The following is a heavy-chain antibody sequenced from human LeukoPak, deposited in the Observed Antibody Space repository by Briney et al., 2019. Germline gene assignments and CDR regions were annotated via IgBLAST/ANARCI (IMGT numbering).Heavy chain of an antibody. CDR2: KSFDGTNE. Sequence: GGSLRLSCTASGFTFSDYAMHWVRQAPGKGLEWVAVKSFDGTNEDSTDSVQGRFIVSRDNSKNTLYLQMNSLRAEDTAVYYCARDEDSSGYSFYWGQGTLVTVSS. CDR1: GFTFSDYA. J-gene: IGHJ4*02. V-gene: IGHV3-30*03. CDR3: ARDEDSSGYSFY. D-gene: IGHD3-22*01.